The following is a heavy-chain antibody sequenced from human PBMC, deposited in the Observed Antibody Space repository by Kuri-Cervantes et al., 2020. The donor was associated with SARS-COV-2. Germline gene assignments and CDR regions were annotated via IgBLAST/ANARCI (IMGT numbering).Heavy chain of an antibody. D-gene: IGHD3-3*02. V-gene: IGHV3-30-3*01. J-gene: IGHJ4*02. Sequence: GGSMSLSCVASGFALSANNMHWVRQAQGKGLELGAFMLYDGSNEYYADFVKGRFTISRDSSKTMLFLEVDSLRPDDTDVYYCARDEYLHYRSSWDFHTWGQGTLVTVSS. CDR2: MLYDGSNE. CDR3: ARDEYLHYRSSWDFHT. CDR1: GFALSANN.